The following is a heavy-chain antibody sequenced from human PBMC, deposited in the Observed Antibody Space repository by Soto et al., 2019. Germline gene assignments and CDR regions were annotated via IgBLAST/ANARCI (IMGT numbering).Heavy chain of an antibody. CDR3: ARGGEIAVAGTVDY. J-gene: IGHJ4*02. CDR2: ISYDGSNK. V-gene: IGHV3-30-3*01. D-gene: IGHD6-19*01. CDR1: GFTFSSYA. Sequence: QVQLVESGGGVVQPGRSLRLSCAASGFTFSSYAMHWVRQAPGKGLEWVAVISYDGSNKYYADSVKGRFTISRDNSKNTVYLQMNSLRAEDTAVYYCARGGEIAVAGTVDYWGQGTLVTVSS.